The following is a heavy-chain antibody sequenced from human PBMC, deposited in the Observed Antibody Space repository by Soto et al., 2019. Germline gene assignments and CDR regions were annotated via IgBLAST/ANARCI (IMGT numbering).Heavy chain of an antibody. CDR3: AKSKGYFIGGIWRLQTYFDY. D-gene: IGHD2-15*01. CDR2: VTGSGSST. J-gene: IGHJ4*02. CDR1: GFTFSNYA. V-gene: IGHV3-23*01. Sequence: GGSLRLSCAASGFTFSNYAMSWARQPPGKGLEWVSSVTGSGSSTYFADSVKGRFTISRDNSKNTLYLQMNSLRAEDTAVYYCAKSKGYFIGGIWRLQTYFDYWCQGTLGTVST.